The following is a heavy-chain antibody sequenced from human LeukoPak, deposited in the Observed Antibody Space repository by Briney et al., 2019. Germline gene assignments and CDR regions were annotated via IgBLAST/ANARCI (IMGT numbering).Heavy chain of an antibody. CDR3: AREEQYRNYFDH. Sequence: ASVKVSCKASGYTLSDYYLHWVRQARGQGLEWMGWINPNTGDSNLAQKFQGRVTVTRDTSISTAYVELSRLTSDDTAIYYCAREEQYRNYFDHWGQGTLINVSP. V-gene: IGHV1-2*02. D-gene: IGHD1/OR15-1a*01. J-gene: IGHJ4*02. CDR2: INPNTGDS. CDR1: GYTLSDYY.